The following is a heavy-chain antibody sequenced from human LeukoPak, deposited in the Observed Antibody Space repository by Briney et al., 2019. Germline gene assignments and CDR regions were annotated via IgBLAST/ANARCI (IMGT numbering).Heavy chain of an antibody. D-gene: IGHD3-10*01. CDR2: ISYDGSNK. CDR1: GFTFSSYA. J-gene: IGHJ3*02. V-gene: IGHV3-30-3*01. CDR3: ARGDYYGSGSQILDAFDI. Sequence: GGSLRLSCAASGFTFSSYAMHWVRQAPGKGLEWVAVISYDGSNKYYADSVKGRFTISRDNSKNTLYLQMNSLRAEDTAVYYCARGDYYGSGSQILDAFDIWGQGTMVTVSS.